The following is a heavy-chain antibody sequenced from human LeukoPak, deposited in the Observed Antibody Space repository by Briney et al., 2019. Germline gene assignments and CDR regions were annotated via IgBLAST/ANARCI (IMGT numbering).Heavy chain of an antibody. V-gene: IGHV1-2*04. D-gene: IGHD1-26*01. Sequence: ASVKVSCTASGYTFTDYYVHWVRQAPGQGLEWLGWVSPNSGGTKYAQKFQGWVTMTRETSISTAYMELSRLRSDDTAVYYCARGGGGATDFDYWGQGSLVTVSS. J-gene: IGHJ4*02. CDR3: ARGGGGATDFDY. CDR1: GYTFTDYY. CDR2: VSPNSGGT.